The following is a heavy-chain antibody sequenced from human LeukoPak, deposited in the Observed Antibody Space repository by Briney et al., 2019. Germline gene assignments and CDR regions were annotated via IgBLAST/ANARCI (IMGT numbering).Heavy chain of an antibody. J-gene: IGHJ6*02. CDR1: RYTFTRYD. CDR2: MNPNSGNT. V-gene: IGHV1-8*01. D-gene: IGHD5-12*01. Sequence: AASVRVSCKASRYTFTRYDINWVRQATGQGLEWMGWMNPNSGNTGYAQKFQGRVTMTRNTSISTAYMELSSLRSEDTAVYYCARRGYSGYDWVKYYYYYYGMDVWGQGTTVTVSS. CDR3: ARRGYSGYDWVKYYYYYYGMDV.